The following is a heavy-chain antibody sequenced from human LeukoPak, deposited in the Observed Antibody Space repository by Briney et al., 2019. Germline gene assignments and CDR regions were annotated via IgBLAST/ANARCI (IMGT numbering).Heavy chain of an antibody. D-gene: IGHD3-3*01. Sequence: PPGGSLRLSCAASGFTFSSYGMHWVRQAPGKGLEWVSAISGSGGSTHYADSVKGRFTISRDNSKNTLYLQMNSLRAEDTAVYYCAKDQVGFWSGYAYWGQGTLVTVSS. J-gene: IGHJ4*02. CDR2: ISGSGGST. CDR3: AKDQVGFWSGYAY. CDR1: GFTFSSYG. V-gene: IGHV3-23*01.